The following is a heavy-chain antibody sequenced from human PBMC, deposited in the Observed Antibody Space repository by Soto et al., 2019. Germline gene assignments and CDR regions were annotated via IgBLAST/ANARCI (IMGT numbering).Heavy chain of an antibody. Sequence: GESLKISCKGSGYSFTSYWISWVRQMPGKGLEWMGRIDPSDSYTNYSPPFQGHVTISADKSITTAYLQWSSLKASDTAMYYCAREVVVAATVGEYNWFDPWGQGTLVTVSS. V-gene: IGHV5-10-1*01. CDR2: IDPSDSYT. CDR3: AREVVVAATVGEYNWFDP. J-gene: IGHJ5*02. D-gene: IGHD2-15*01. CDR1: GYSFTSYW.